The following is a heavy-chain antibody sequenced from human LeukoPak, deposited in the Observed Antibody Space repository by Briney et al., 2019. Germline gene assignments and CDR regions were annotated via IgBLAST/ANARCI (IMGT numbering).Heavy chain of an antibody. Sequence: PGGSLRLSCAASGFTFSSYAMSWVRQAPGKGLEWVSAISGSGGSTYYADSVKGRFTISRDNSKNTLYLQMNSLRAEDTAVYYCARGGDFWSGYHDYWGQGTLVTVSS. CDR1: GFTFSSYA. J-gene: IGHJ4*02. CDR2: ISGSGGST. D-gene: IGHD3-3*01. CDR3: ARGGDFWSGYHDY. V-gene: IGHV3-23*01.